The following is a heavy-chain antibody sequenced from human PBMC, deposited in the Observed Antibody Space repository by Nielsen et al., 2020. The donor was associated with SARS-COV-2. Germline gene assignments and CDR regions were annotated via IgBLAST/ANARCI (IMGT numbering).Heavy chain of an antibody. Sequence: GSLRLSCTVSGGSVSSGSYYWSWIRQPPGKGLEWIGYIYYSGSTNYNPSLKSRVTISVDTSKNQFSLKLSSVTAADTAVYYCARAAPYSSSWSTWGQGTLVTVSS. CDR1: GGSVSSGSYY. CDR3: ARAAPYSSSWST. CDR2: IYYSGST. V-gene: IGHV4-61*01. D-gene: IGHD6-13*01. J-gene: IGHJ4*02.